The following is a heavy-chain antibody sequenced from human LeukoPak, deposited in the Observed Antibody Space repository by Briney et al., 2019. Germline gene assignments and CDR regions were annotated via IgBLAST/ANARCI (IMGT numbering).Heavy chain of an antibody. Sequence: GGSLRLSCAASGFTVSSNYMSWVRQAPGKGLEWVSVIYSGGSTYYADLVKGRFTIARDNSKNTLYLQMNSLRAEDTAVYYCARVISVAGYDYWGQGTLVTVSS. V-gene: IGHV3-66*01. CDR1: GFTVSSNY. CDR2: IYSGGST. CDR3: ARVISVAGYDY. J-gene: IGHJ4*02. D-gene: IGHD6-19*01.